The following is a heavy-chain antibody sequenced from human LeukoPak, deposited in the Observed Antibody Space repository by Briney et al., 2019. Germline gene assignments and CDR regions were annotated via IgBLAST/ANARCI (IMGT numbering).Heavy chain of an antibody. Sequence: GGSLRLSCAASGFTFSSYAMSWVRQAPGKGLEWVSTISDSGSTYYADSVKGRFTISRDNSKNTLYLQMNSLRAEDTALYSCAKTISGYCTRTSCLNWFDPWGPGTLVTVSS. J-gene: IGHJ5*02. CDR3: AKTISGYCTRTSCLNWFDP. CDR1: GFTFSSYA. CDR2: ISDSGST. V-gene: IGHV3-23*01. D-gene: IGHD2-2*03.